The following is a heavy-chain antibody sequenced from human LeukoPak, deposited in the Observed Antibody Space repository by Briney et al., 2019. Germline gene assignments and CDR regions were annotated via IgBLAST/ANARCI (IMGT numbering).Heavy chain of an antibody. CDR2: ISSSGGDI. CDR3: ARAMRRAAMGAFDI. Sequence: KTGGSLRLSCAASGFTFSTYSMHWVRQAPGRGLEWVSSISSSGGDIYYADSVKGRFTISRDNAENSLYLQMNSLRAEDTAVYYCARAMRRAAMGAFDIWGQXTMVTVSS. V-gene: IGHV3-21*01. D-gene: IGHD2-2*01. CDR1: GFTFSTYS. J-gene: IGHJ3*02.